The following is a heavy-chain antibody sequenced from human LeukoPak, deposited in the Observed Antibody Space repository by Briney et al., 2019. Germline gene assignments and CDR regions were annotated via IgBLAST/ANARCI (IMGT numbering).Heavy chain of an antibody. Sequence: PGGSLRLSCTASGFTFSSYWMHWVRQGPGRGLVWVSRIKSDGSITNYADSVKGRFTISRDNAKNTLYLQMNSLRAEDTAVYFCARDRGSDFYSEFDYWGQGTLVTVSS. J-gene: IGHJ4*02. V-gene: IGHV3-74*01. CDR1: GFTFSSYW. CDR3: ARDRGSDFYSEFDY. CDR2: IKSDGSIT. D-gene: IGHD3-22*01.